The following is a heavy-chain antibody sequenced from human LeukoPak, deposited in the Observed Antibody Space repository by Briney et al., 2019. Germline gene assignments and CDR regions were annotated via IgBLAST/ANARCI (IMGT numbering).Heavy chain of an antibody. Sequence: PSETLSLTCAVYGGSFSGYYWSWIRKPPGKGLEWSGEINHSRRTNYDPSLKSRVTISVDTSKNQFSLKLSSVTAADSAVYYCARTAVYYDFWSGYYYFDYWGQGTLVTVSS. V-gene: IGHV4-34*01. CDR1: GGSFSGYY. J-gene: IGHJ4*02. CDR3: ARTAVYYDFWSGYYYFDY. CDR2: INHSRRT. D-gene: IGHD3-3*01.